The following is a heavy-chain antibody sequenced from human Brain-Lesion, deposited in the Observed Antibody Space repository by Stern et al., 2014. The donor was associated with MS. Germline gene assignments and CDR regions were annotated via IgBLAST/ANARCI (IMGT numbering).Heavy chain of an antibody. CDR3: ARTKLRFLEWDRAYGMDV. D-gene: IGHD3-3*01. Sequence: QVQLVESGGGVVQPGRSLRLSCAASGFTFSNYGMYWVRPAPGKELEWGAVIWDDASKKSYADSVKGRFSISRDNSKKTLDLQMHSLRAEDTAVYYCARTKLRFLEWDRAYGMDVWGQGTTVTVSS. CDR1: GFTFSNYG. V-gene: IGHV3-33*01. J-gene: IGHJ6*02. CDR2: IWDDASKK.